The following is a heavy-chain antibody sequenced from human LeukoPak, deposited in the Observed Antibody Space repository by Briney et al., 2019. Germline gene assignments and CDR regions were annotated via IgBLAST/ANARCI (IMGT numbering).Heavy chain of an antibody. Sequence: GGSLRLSCAASGFTFSSYAMSWVRQVPGKGLEWVSAISGSGGSTYYADSVKGRFTISRDNSKTTLYLQMNSLRAEDTAVYYCAKLRGYSGYVSDYWGQGTLVTVSS. CDR1: GFTFSSYA. V-gene: IGHV3-23*01. CDR3: AKLRGYSGYVSDY. D-gene: IGHD5-12*01. J-gene: IGHJ4*02. CDR2: ISGSGGST.